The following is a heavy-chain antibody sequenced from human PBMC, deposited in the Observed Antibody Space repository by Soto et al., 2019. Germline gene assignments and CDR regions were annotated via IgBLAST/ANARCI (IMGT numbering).Heavy chain of an antibody. D-gene: IGHD3-10*01. CDR1: GFTFSSYW. CDR3: ARGTYYYGSGSYTYYYGMDV. V-gene: IGHV3-74*01. J-gene: IGHJ6*02. Sequence: GGSLRLSCAASGFTFSSYWMHWVRQAPGKGLVWVSRINSDGSSTSYADSVKGRFTISRDNAKNTLYLQMNSLRAEDTAVYYCARGTYYYGSGSYTYYYGMDVWGQGTTGTVSS. CDR2: INSDGSST.